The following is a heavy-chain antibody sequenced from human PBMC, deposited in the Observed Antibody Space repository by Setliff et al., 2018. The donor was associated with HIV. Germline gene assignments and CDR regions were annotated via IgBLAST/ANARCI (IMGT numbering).Heavy chain of an antibody. V-gene: IGHV4-34*01. CDR1: GGSFSTYY. CDR2: INHSGST. CDR3: ASPPREAASTSGYFDY. D-gene: IGHD6-13*01. Sequence: SETLSLTCAVYGGSFSTYYWSWIRQPPGKGLEWIGDINHSGSTNYNPSLKSRVTISVDTSKNQFSLKLNSVTAADTAVYYRASPPREAASTSGYFDYWGQGTLVTVSS. J-gene: IGHJ4*02.